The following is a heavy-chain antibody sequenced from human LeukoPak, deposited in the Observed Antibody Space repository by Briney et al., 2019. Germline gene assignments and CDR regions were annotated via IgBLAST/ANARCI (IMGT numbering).Heavy chain of an antibody. V-gene: IGHV3-66*01. CDR1: GFTVSSNY. CDR2: IYSGGST. CDR3: ARDSGSGWYGLSY. D-gene: IGHD6-19*01. Sequence: PGGSLRLSCAASGFTVSSNYMSWVRQAPGKGLEWVSVIYSGGSTYYADSVKGRFTISRDNSKNTLYLQMNSLRAEDTAVYYCARDSGSGWYGLSYWGQGTLVTVSS. J-gene: IGHJ4*02.